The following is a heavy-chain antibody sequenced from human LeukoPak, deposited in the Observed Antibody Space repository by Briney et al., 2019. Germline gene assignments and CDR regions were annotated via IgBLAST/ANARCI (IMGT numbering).Heavy chain of an antibody. D-gene: IGHD3-3*01. V-gene: IGHV3-33*01. J-gene: IGHJ4*02. CDR2: IWYDGSNK. CDR3: ARGLYDFWSGYYLDY. Sequence: PGGSLRLSCAASGFTFSSYGMHWVRQAPGKGLEWVAVIWYDGSNKYYADSAKGRFTISRDNSKNTLYLQMNSLRAEDTAVYYCARGLYDFWSGYYLDYWGQGTLVTVSS. CDR1: GFTFSSYG.